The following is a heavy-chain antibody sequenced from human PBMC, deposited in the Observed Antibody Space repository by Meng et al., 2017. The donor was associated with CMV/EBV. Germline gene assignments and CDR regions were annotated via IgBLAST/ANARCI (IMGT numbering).Heavy chain of an antibody. CDR1: GFTFSTYS. V-gene: IGHV3-48*04. J-gene: IGHJ5*02. CDR3: ASTPQYYSDGSGYLVSGGT. CDR2: ISSSSTTI. D-gene: IGHD3-22*01. Sequence: GESLKISCAASGFTFSTYSMNWFRQAPGKGLEWVSYISSSSTTIYYADSVKGRFTISRDNAKYSLYLQMKNLRAQDTAVYYCASTPQYYSDGSGYLVSGGTWGQGTLVTVSS.